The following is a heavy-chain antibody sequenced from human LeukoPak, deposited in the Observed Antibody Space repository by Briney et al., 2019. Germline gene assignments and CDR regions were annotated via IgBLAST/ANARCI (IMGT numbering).Heavy chain of an antibody. CDR2: INHSGST. CDR3: APGIAVAGTFDP. J-gene: IGHJ5*02. V-gene: IGHV4-34*01. CDR1: GGSFSGYY. D-gene: IGHD6-19*01. Sequence: SETLSLTCAVYGGSFSGYYWSWIRQPPGKGLEWIGEINHSGSTNYNPSLKSRVTISVDTSKNQFSLKLSSVTAADTAVYYCAPGIAVAGTFDPWGQGTLVTVSS.